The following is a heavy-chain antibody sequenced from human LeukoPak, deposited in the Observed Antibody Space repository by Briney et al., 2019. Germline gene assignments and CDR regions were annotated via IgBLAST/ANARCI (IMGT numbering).Heavy chain of an antibody. CDR1: GFTFSSYG. CDR2: IRYNGNDQ. D-gene: IGHD2-15*01. CDR3: ARDGLAAATLHWCFDL. V-gene: IGHV3-30*02. Sequence: GGSLRLSCAASGFTFSSYGMQWVRQAPGKGLEWVAFIRYNGNDQYYADSVKGRFTISRDNSNNMVSLQMNSLRADDTAVYYCARDGLAAATLHWCFDLWGRGTLVTVSS. J-gene: IGHJ2*01.